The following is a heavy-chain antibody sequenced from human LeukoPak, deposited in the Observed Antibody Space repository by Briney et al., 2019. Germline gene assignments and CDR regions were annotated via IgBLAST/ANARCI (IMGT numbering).Heavy chain of an antibody. Sequence: PSETLSLTCTVSGGSIYISTYWGWIRQPPGKGLEWIGSMFYSGSTFYNPSLKSRVTISVDTSKNQFSLNLSSVTAADTAVYYCARLPQGYGSGGSCDYWGQGTLVTVSS. J-gene: IGHJ4*02. D-gene: IGHD2-15*01. V-gene: IGHV4-39*01. CDR3: ARLPQGYGSGGSCDY. CDR1: GGSIYISTY. CDR2: MFYSGST.